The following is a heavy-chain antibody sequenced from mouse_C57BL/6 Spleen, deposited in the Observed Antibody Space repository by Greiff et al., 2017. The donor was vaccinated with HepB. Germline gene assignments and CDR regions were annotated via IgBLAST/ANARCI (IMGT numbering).Heavy chain of an antibody. Sequence: VQLQQSGPELVKPGASVKISCKASGYAFSSSWMNWVKQRPGKGLEWIGRIYPGDGDTNYNGKFKGKATLTADKSSSTAYMQLSSLTSEDSAVYFCARSGGYSNYFDYWGQGTTLTVSS. V-gene: IGHV1-82*01. J-gene: IGHJ2*01. CDR2: IYPGDGDT. D-gene: IGHD2-5*01. CDR3: ARSGGYSNYFDY. CDR1: GYAFSSSW.